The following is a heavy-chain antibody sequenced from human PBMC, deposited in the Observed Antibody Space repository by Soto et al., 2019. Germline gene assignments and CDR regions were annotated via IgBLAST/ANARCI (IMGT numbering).Heavy chain of an antibody. Sequence: QVQLVESGGGVVRPGTYLRLSCAATGFSFSAHGMHWVRQDPGKGLEWLAVINDGSEEGYADSVRGRFTISRDNARNILYLQMDNLRAEDSALYYCARDDLFVDNGLDHWGQGTLVTVSS. CDR2: INDGSEE. D-gene: IGHD1-1*01. J-gene: IGHJ4*02. V-gene: IGHV3-33*01. CDR3: ARDDLFVDNGLDH. CDR1: GFSFSAHG.